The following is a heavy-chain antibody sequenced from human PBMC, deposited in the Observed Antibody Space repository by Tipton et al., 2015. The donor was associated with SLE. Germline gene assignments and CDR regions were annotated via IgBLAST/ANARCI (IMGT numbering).Heavy chain of an antibody. CDR3: ARDVEASIDY. D-gene: IGHD6-6*01. CDR1: GFTFSSYG. V-gene: IGHV3-33*07. Sequence: RSLRLSCEASGFTFSSYGMYWVRQAPGKGLEWVAYLWYDGSNKHYPDSAKGRFTISRDNSKNTLYLQMNNLRLDDTAVYYCARDVEASIDYWGQGTLVTVSS. J-gene: IGHJ4*02. CDR2: LWYDGSNK.